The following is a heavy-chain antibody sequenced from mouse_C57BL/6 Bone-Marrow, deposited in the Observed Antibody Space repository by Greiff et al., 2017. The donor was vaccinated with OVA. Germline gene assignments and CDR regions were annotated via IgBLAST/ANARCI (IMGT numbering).Heavy chain of an antibody. J-gene: IGHJ3*01. Sequence: VQLQESGAELARPGASVKLSCKASGYTFTSYGISWVKQRTGQGLEWIGEIDPRSGNTYYNEKFKGKATLTADKYSSTAYMERLSLTSADSAVYFCARGWLLLAWFAYWGQGTLVTVSA. CDR3: ARGWLLLAWFAY. CDR1: GYTFTSYG. CDR2: IDPRSGNT. D-gene: IGHD2-3*01. V-gene: IGHV1-81*01.